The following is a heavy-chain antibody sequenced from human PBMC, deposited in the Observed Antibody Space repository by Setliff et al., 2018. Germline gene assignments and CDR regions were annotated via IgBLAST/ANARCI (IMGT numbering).Heavy chain of an antibody. Sequence: SETLSLTCAVSGYSISSGYYWGWIRQPPGKGLEWIGSIYHSGSTYYNPSLKSRVAISVDTSKNQFSLKLSSVTAADTAVYYCARQDFPHRKCGGDCYEAQSIDYWGQGTLVTVSS. CDR3: ARQDFPHRKCGGDCYEAQSIDY. V-gene: IGHV4-38-2*01. CDR2: IYHSGST. J-gene: IGHJ4*02. D-gene: IGHD2-21*02. CDR1: GYSISSGYY.